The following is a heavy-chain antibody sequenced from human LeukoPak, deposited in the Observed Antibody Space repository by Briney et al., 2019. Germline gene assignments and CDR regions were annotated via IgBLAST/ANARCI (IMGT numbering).Heavy chain of an antibody. D-gene: IGHD6-13*01. CDR2: ISGSGGSI. CDR3: AREVYTYSWYPHRGGFDF. J-gene: IGHJ3*01. CDR1: GFAFSTYA. V-gene: IGHV3-23*01. Sequence: PGGSLRLSCAASGFAFSTYAMNWVRQAPGKGLEWVSVISGSGGSIYYADPVKGRFTISRDKAKNMMNLQMSSLRAEDTAVYYCAREVYTYSWYPHRGGFDFWGQGTMVTVSS.